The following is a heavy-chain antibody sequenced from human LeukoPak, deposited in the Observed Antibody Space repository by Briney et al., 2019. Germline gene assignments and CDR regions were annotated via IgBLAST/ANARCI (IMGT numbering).Heavy chain of an antibody. CDR3: ARLPYYYDSSGIGDASDI. V-gene: IGHV5-51*01. D-gene: IGHD3-22*01. J-gene: IGHJ3*02. CDR2: IYPGDSDT. Sequence: GESLKISCKGSGYSFTSYWIGWVRQMPGKGLEWMGIIYPGDSDTRYSPSFQGQVTISADKSISTAYLQWSSLKASDTAMYYCARLPYYYDSSGIGDASDIWGQGTMVTVSS. CDR1: GYSFTSYW.